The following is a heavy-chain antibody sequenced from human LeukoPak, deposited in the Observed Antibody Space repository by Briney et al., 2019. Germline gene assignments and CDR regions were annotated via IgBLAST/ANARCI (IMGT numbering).Heavy chain of an antibody. CDR3: ARDRGILTGYHHIAYFDY. CDR2: ISTYNGNT. V-gene: IGHV1-18*01. Sequence: GASVKVSCKTSGYTFTSYGITWVRQAPGQGLEWMGWISTYNGNTNYAQKFQGRVTMTRDTSISTAYMELSRLRSDDTAVYYCARDRGILTGYHHIAYFDYWGQGTLVTVSS. D-gene: IGHD3-9*01. J-gene: IGHJ4*02. CDR1: GYTFTSYG.